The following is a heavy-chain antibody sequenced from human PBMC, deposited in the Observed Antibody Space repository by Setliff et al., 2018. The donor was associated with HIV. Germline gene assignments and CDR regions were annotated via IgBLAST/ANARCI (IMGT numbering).Heavy chain of an antibody. Sequence: SLRLSCAASGFTFSTFAMHWVRQAPGKGLEWVAVISYDGSNKYYADSVKGRFTISRDNSKNTLYLQMNSLRAEDTAVYYCAREFSGTRYRYFDSWGQGTLVTVSS. CDR1: GFTFSTFA. CDR2: ISYDGSNK. D-gene: IGHD5-12*01. J-gene: IGHJ4*02. CDR3: AREFSGTRYRYFDS. V-gene: IGHV3-30*04.